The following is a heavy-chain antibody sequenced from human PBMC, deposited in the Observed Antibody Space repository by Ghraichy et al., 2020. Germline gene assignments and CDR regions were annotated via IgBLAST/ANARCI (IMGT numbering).Heavy chain of an antibody. J-gene: IGHJ4*02. Sequence: GGSLRLSCAASGFTFSAYNMHWVRQAPGKGLEWVAIISPDGNTKYYADSLKGRFTISRDNATSTLYLQMNNLRADDTALYYCVRDFVRGSGSSHDNWGQGTLITVSS. D-gene: IGHD3-10*01. CDR1: GFTFSAYN. CDR2: ISPDGNTK. V-gene: IGHV3-30*04. CDR3: VRDFVRGSGSSHDN.